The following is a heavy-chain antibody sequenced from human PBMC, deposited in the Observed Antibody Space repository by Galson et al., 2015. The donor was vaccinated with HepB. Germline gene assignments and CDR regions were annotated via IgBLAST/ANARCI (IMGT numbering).Heavy chain of an antibody. J-gene: IGHJ4*02. D-gene: IGHD1-26*01. Sequence: SLRLSCAASGFTFSNAWMSWVRQAPGKGLEWVGRIKSKTDGGTTDYAAPVKGRFTISRDDSKNTLYLQMNSLKTEDTAVYYCTTGSVGATLWKTILDAVPSGFPEFDYWGQGTLVTVSS. CDR1: GFTFSNAW. CDR3: TTGSVGATLWKTILDAVPSGFPEFDY. V-gene: IGHV3-15*01. CDR2: IKSKTDGGTT.